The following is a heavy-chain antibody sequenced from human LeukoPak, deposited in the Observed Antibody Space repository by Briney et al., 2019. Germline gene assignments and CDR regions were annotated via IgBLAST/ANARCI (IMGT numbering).Heavy chain of an antibody. J-gene: IGHJ4*02. V-gene: IGHV3-30*03. D-gene: IGHD6-13*01. Sequence: GGSLRLSCGASGFTFSTYGMHWVRQAPGKGLEWLAVISYDGSSKYYAESVKGRFTISRDSAKHTLFLQMNSLRVEDTAVYYCARPTGITWYYYFDSWGQGTLLTVSS. CDR3: ARPTGITWYYYFDS. CDR1: GFTFSTYG. CDR2: ISYDGSSK.